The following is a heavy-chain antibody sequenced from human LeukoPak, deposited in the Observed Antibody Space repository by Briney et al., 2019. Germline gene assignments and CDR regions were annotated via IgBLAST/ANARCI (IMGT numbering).Heavy chain of an antibody. J-gene: IGHJ4*02. CDR3: ARTWIQLWLREYYFDY. CDR2: IKQDGSEK. CDR1: GFTFSSYW. D-gene: IGHD5-18*01. V-gene: IGHV3-7*01. Sequence: GGSLRLSCAASGFTFSSYWMSWVRQAPGKGLEWVANIKQDGSEKYYVDSVKGRFTISRDNAKNSLYLQMNSLRAEDTAVYYCARTWIQLWLREYYFDYWGQGTLVTVSS.